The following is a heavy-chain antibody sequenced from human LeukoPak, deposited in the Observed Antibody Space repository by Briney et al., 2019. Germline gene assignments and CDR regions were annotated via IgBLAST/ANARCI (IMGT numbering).Heavy chain of an antibody. CDR3: ARVTIHGPATGIDY. Sequence: SETLSLTCTVSGGSISSHYWSWIRQPPGKGLEWIGSIYDSGSTKYNPSLKSRVTISGDTSKNQFSLKLNSVTAADTAVYYCARVTIHGPATGIDYWGQGTLVTVSS. CDR1: GGSISSHY. J-gene: IGHJ4*02. CDR2: IYDSGST. D-gene: IGHD2-15*01. V-gene: IGHV4-59*11.